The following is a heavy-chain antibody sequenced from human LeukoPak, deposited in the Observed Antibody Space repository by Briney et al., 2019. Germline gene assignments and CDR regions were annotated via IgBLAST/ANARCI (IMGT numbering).Heavy chain of an antibody. J-gene: IGHJ4*02. Sequence: GASVTVSFKASGYTFTSYDINWVRQATGQGLEWMGWMNPNSGNTGYAQKLQGRVTMTTDTSTSTAYMELRSLRSDDTAVYYCARVHRARETGYQLLTYWGQGTLVTVSS. V-gene: IGHV1-8*02. D-gene: IGHD2-2*01. CDR1: GYTFTSYD. CDR3: ARVHRARETGYQLLTY. CDR2: MNPNSGNT.